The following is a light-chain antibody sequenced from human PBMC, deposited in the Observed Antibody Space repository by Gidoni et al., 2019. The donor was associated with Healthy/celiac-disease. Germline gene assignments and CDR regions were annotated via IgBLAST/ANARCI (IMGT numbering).Light chain of an antibody. CDR1: SGINVGTYR. V-gene: IGLV5-45*03. Sequence: QAVLTQPSSLPASPGSSASLTFTLRSGINVGTYRIYWYQQKPGSPPQYLLRYKSDSDKQQGSGVPSRFSGSKDASANAGILLISGLQSEDEADYYCMIWHSSAWVFGGGTKLTVL. CDR3: MIWHSSAWV. J-gene: IGLJ2*01. CDR2: YKSDSDK.